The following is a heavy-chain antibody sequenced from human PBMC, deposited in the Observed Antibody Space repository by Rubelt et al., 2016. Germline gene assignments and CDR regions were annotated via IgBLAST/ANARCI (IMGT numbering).Heavy chain of an antibody. Sequence: EVQLVESGGGLVQPGGSLRLSCAASGFTVSSNYMSWVRQAPGKGLEWGSVIYSGGRTYYADSVKDRFTISRDNSKNTLYLQMNSLGAEDTAVDYGARNWGFDYWGQGTLVTVSS. CDR1: GFTVSSNY. CDR3: ARNWGFDY. CDR2: IYSGGRT. V-gene: IGHV3-66*01. J-gene: IGHJ4*02. D-gene: IGHD7-27*01.